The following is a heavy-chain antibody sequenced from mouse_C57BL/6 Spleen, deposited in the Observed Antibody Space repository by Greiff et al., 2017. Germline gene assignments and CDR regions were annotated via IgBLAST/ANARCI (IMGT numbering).Heavy chain of an antibody. CDR1: GFSFNTYA. CDR3: ERYGSGYGYWYFDV. J-gene: IGHJ1*03. CDR2: IRSKSNNYAT. V-gene: IGHV10-1*01. D-gene: IGHD1-1*01. Sequence: EVKVVESGGGLVQPKGSLKLSCAASGFSFNTYAMNWVRQAPGKGLEWVARIRSKSNNYATYYAVSVKDRLTISRDDAESMLYLQMNNLKTEDTAVYYGERYGSGYGYWYFDVWGTGTTVTVSS.